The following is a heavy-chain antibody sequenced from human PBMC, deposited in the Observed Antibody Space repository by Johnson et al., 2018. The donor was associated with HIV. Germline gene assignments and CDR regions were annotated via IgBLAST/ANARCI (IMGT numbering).Heavy chain of an antibody. CDR1: EFTFGDYD. V-gene: IGHV3-9*01. Sequence: VYLVESGGGVVRPGESLGLSCAASEFTFGDYDMAWVRVAPGKGLEWVSGISFHSGTIGYADSVKGRFTISRDNAKNSLYLQLNSLRAEDTALYYCAKVGGYSGYGHLEAFDIWGQGTMVTVSS. CDR3: AKVGGYSGYGHLEAFDI. D-gene: IGHD5-12*01. CDR2: ISFHSGTI. J-gene: IGHJ3*02.